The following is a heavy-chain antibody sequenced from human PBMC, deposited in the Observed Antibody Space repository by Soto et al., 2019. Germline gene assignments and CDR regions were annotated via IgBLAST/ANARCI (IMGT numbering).Heavy chain of an antibody. CDR3: ARVRPDYYDSSGYGLGAFDI. CDR2: IIPIFGTA. Sequence: ASVEVSCRASGGTFSSYAISWVRQAPGQGLEWMGGIIPIFGTANYAQKFQGRVTITADESTSTAYMELSSLRSEDTAVYYCARVRPDYYDSSGYGLGAFDIWGQGTMVTVS. J-gene: IGHJ3*02. CDR1: GGTFSSYA. D-gene: IGHD3-22*01. V-gene: IGHV1-69*13.